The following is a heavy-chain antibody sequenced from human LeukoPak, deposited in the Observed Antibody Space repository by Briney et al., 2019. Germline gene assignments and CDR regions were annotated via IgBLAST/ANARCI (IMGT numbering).Heavy chain of an antibody. V-gene: IGHV5-51*03. J-gene: IGHJ3*02. CDR1: GYSFTSYW. D-gene: IGHD3-22*01. CDR2: IYPGDSDT. CDR3: ARSAFYDSSGYPAVEAFDI. Sequence: KPGESLKISCTGSGYSFTSYWIGWVRQMPGKGLEWMGIIYPGDSDTRYSPSFQGQVTISADKSISTAYLQWSSLKASDTAMYYCARSAFYDSSGYPAVEAFDIWGQGTMVTVSS.